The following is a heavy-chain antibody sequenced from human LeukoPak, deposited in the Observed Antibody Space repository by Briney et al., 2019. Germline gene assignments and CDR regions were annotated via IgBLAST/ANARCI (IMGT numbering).Heavy chain of an antibody. V-gene: IGHV4-59*01. D-gene: IGHD4-17*01. J-gene: IGHJ5*02. CDR3: ARVMRYGDYSRWFDP. CDR1: GGSISSYY. CDR2: IYHSGST. Sequence: PSETLSLTCTVSGGSISSYYWSWIRQPPGKGLEWIGYIYHSGSTNYNPSLKSRVTISVDTSKNQFSLKLSSVTAADTAVYYCARVMRYGDYSRWFDPWGQGTLVTVSS.